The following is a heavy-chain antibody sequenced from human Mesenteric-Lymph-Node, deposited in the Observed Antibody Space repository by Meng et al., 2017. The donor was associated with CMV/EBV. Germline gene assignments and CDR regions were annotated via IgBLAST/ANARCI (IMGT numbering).Heavy chain of an antibody. D-gene: IGHD3-3*01. V-gene: IGHV3-21*01. Sequence: GESLKISCAASGFTFSSYSMNWVRQAPGKGLEWVSSISSSSSYIYYADSVKGRFTISRDNAKNSLYLQMNSLRAEDTAVYYCARDQMYDFWSGYTYYYYGMDVWGQGTTVTVSS. CDR2: ISSSSSYI. CDR1: GFTFSSYS. CDR3: ARDQMYDFWSGYTYYYYGMDV. J-gene: IGHJ6*02.